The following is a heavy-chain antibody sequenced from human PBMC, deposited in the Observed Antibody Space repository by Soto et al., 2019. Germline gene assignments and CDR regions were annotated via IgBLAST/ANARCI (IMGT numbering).Heavy chain of an antibody. CDR2: IYYSGST. CDR3: ARRYGGNLDY. J-gene: IGHJ4*02. D-gene: IGHD1-26*01. Sequence: PXETLSLTCTVSGGSISSDYWSWIRQPPGKGLEWIGYIYYSGSTNYNPSLKSRVTISVDTSKNQFSLKLSSVTAADTAVYYCARRYGGNLDYWGQGTLVTVSS. CDR1: GGSISSDY. V-gene: IGHV4-59*08.